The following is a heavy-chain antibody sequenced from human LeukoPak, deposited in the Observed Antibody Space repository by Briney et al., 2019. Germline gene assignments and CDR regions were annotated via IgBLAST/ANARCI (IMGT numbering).Heavy chain of an antibody. CDR2: TNDSGGST. Sequence: GGSLRLSCAASGFTFSSYAMIWVRQAPGKGLEWVSGTNDSGGSTYYADSVKGRFTISRDNSKNTLYLQMNSLRAEDTAVYYCAKMSSSWTYYYGMDVWGQGTTVTVSS. J-gene: IGHJ6*02. CDR1: GFTFSSYA. CDR3: AKMSSSWTYYYGMDV. V-gene: IGHV3-23*01. D-gene: IGHD6-13*01.